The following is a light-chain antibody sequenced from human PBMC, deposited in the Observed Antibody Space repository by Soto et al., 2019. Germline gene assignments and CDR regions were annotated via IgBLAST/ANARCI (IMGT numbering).Light chain of an antibody. J-gene: IGKJ5*01. CDR1: QSVRTK. Sequence: EIVMTQSPATLSVSPGEGATLSCRASQSVRTKLAWYQQKAGQAPRLLIYGASTRATGVSDRVSGSGSGTEYTLTFSSLQSEDFEVYYCRHYDTWPSITFGQGTGLEIK. CDR3: RHYDTWPSIT. CDR2: GAS. V-gene: IGKV3-15*01.